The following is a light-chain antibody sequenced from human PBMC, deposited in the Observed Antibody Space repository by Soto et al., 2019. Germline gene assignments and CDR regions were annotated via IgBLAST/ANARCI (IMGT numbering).Light chain of an antibody. CDR2: AAS. CDR1: QNFSSS. V-gene: IGKV3-11*01. J-gene: IGKJ4*01. Sequence: EIVLTQCPATLSLSPGERATLSCRASQNFSSSLAWYQQKPGQAPRRLIYAASNRATGIATRLSGSGSGTDFTLTISSLEPEDFGVYYCQQRSDWPPSRTFGGGTKVDIK. CDR3: QQRSDWPPSRT.